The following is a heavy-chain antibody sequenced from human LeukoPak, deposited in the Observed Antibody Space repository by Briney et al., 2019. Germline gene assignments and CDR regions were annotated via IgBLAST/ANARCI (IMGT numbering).Heavy chain of an antibody. CDR1: GFTFSSYG. CDR2: ISYDGSNK. V-gene: IGHV3-30*18. Sequence: PGRSLRLSCAASGFTFSSYGMHWVRQAPGKGLEWVAVISYDGSNKYYADSVKGRFTISRDNSKNTLYLQMNSLRAEDTAVYYCAKDWYSSSWYGWFDPWGQGTLVTVSS. D-gene: IGHD6-13*01. CDR3: AKDWYSSSWYGWFDP. J-gene: IGHJ5*02.